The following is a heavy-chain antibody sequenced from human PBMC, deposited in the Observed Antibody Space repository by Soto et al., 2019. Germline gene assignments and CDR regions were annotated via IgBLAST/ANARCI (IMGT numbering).Heavy chain of an antibody. J-gene: IGHJ6*02. Sequence: GGSLRLSCSASGFTFSSYAMHWVRQAPGKGLEYVSAISSNGGSTYYADSVKGRFTISRDNSKNTLYLQMSSLRAEDTAVYYCVKDGGDIYDFWSGSIYYYGMDVWGQGTTVTVSS. CDR1: GFTFSSYA. CDR3: VKDGGDIYDFWSGSIYYYGMDV. D-gene: IGHD3-3*01. V-gene: IGHV3-64D*08. CDR2: ISSNGGST.